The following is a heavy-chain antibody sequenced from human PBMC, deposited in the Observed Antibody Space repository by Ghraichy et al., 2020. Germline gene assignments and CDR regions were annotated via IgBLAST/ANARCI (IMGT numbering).Heavy chain of an antibody. D-gene: IGHD2-15*01. CDR1: GYTFTSYG. CDR3: ARDQGVVVVGWYFEL. CDR2: ISASNGNT. Sequence: ASVKVSCKASGYTFTSYGISWVRQAPGQGLEWMGWISASNGNTNYAQKLQGRVTMTTDPSTSTAYMELRSLRSDDTAVYYCARDQGVVVVGWYFELWCRGTLVTVSS. J-gene: IGHJ2*01. V-gene: IGHV1-18*04.